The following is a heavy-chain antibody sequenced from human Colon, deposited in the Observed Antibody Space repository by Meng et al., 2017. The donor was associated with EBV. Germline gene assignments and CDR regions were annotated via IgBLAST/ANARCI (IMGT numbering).Heavy chain of an antibody. J-gene: IGHJ4*02. CDR3: ARGGYYSFDY. D-gene: IGHD5-18*01. CDR1: GGSISSVYW. V-gene: IGHV4-4*02. Sequence: QRHESGPGLVKPSDTRSLTCAFSGGSISSVYWWTWVRQSPGKGLEWIGEIYHSGSTNYNPSLKCRVTISVDKSKNQFSLKLTSVTAADTAVYYCARGGYYSFDYWGQRTLVTVSS. CDR2: IYHSGST.